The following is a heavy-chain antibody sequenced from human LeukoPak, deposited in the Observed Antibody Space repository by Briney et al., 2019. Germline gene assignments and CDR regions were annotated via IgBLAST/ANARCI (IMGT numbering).Heavy chain of an antibody. CDR3: ARDRWYSSSYSGSWYFDY. CDR2: IYHSGST. CDR1: GYSISSGYY. Sequence: PSETLSLTCAVSGYSISSGYYWGWIRQPSGKGLEWIGSIYHSGSTYYNPSLKSRVTISVDTSKNQFALKLSSVTAADTAVYYCARDRWYSSSYSGSWYFDYWGQGTLVTVSS. J-gene: IGHJ4*02. V-gene: IGHV4-38-2*02. D-gene: IGHD6-13*01.